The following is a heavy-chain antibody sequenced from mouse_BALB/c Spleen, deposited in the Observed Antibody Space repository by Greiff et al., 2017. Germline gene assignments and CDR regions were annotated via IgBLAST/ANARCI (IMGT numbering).Heavy chain of an antibody. J-gene: IGHJ3*01. CDR3: ARDPDGSFAY. CDR2: ISYDGSN. Sequence: ESGPGLVKPSQSLSLTCSVTGYSITSGYYWNWIRQFPGNKLEWMGYISYDGSNNYNPSLKNRISITRDTSKNQFFLKLNSVTTEDTATYYCARDPDGSFAYWGQGTLVTVSA. V-gene: IGHV3-6*02. CDR1: GYSITSGYY. D-gene: IGHD2-3*01.